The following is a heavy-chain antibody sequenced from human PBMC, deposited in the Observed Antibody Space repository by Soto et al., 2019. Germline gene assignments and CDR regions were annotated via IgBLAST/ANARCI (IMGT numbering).Heavy chain of an antibody. D-gene: IGHD2-8*02. CDR1: GFTFSSYA. J-gene: IGHJ4*02. Sequence: HPGGSLRLSCAASGFTFSSYAMNWVRQAPGKGLEWVSVITGSGDSTYYADSVKGRFTISRDNSRNTLFLEMNSLRGDDMAVYYCTGEVASGYWGQGTLVTVSS. CDR2: ITGSGDST. CDR3: TGEVASGY. V-gene: IGHV3-23*01.